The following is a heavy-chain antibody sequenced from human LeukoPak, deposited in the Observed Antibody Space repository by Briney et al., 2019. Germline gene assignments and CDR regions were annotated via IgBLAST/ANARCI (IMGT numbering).Heavy chain of an antibody. J-gene: IGHJ4*02. CDR1: GFTFSSYE. CDR3: ARGRSIAVAGSSDY. V-gene: IGHV3-48*01. D-gene: IGHD6-19*01. CDR2: ISSSSSTI. Sequence: GGSLRLSCAASGFTFSSYEMNWVRQAPGKGLEWVSYISSSSSTIYYADSVKGRFTISRDNAKNSLYLQMNSLRAEDTAVYYCARGRSIAVAGSSDYWGQGTLVTVSS.